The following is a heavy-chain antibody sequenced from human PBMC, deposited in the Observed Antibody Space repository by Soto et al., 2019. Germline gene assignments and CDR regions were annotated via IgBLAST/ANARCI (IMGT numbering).Heavy chain of an antibody. CDR2: INPNSGGT. J-gene: IGHJ6*02. CDR3: ARDPTYYYDSSNDYYYYGMDV. Sequence: GASVKVSCKASGGTFSSYAISWVRQAPGQGLEWMGGINPNSGGTNYAQKFQGWVTMTRDTSTSTAYMELSRLRSDDTAVYYCARDPTYYYDSSNDYYYYGMDVWGQGTTVT. D-gene: IGHD3-22*01. CDR1: GGTFSSYA. V-gene: IGHV1-2*04.